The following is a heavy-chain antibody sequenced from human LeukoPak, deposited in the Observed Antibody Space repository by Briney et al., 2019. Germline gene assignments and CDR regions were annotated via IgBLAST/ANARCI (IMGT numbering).Heavy chain of an antibody. D-gene: IGHD4-17*01. CDR1: TFIFSGYS. J-gene: IGHJ4*02. CDR3: ARGYYGDYTFDY. Sequence: GGSLRLSCAASTFIFSGYSMNWVRLAPGKGLEWVSYISSSGSTIYYADSVKGRFTISRDNAENSLYLQMNSLRDEDTAVYYCARGYYGDYTFDYWGQGTLVTVSS. V-gene: IGHV3-48*02. CDR2: ISSSGSTI.